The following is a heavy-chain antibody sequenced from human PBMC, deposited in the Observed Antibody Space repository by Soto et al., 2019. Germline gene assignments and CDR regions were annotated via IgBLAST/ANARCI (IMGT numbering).Heavy chain of an antibody. D-gene: IGHD6-6*01. CDR3: ASGSSWDRGFDS. Sequence: QVQLQESGPGRVKPSETLSLTCSVSGGSVSSDRSYWNWVRQSPGKGLEWIGNIYYGCTNYNPPLKNRVTLSLDTSKNQLSLSLRSVTAADTAVYYCASGSSWDRGFDSWGQGTLITVSS. V-gene: IGHV4-61*01. CDR2: IYYGCT. CDR1: GGSVSSDRSY. J-gene: IGHJ5*01.